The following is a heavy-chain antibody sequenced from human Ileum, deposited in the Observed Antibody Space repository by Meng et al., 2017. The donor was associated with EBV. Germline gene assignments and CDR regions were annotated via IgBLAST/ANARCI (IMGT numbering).Heavy chain of an antibody. D-gene: IGHD2-21*02. CDR1: NGSVSSYGYY. V-gene: IGHV4-61*08. CDR2: MSYTGST. Sequence: QMQESGPGLVKPSETLSLTCSVSNGSVSSYGYYWTWIRQPPGKGLEWIGYMSYTGSTNYKSTLMSRVTISVDKSKNQFSLKLSSVTAADTAVYYCARERGGGDRGIQWGQGTLVTVSS. J-gene: IGHJ4*02. CDR3: ARERGGGDRGIQ.